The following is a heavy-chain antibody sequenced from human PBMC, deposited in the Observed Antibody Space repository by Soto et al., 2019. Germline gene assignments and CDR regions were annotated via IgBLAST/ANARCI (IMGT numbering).Heavy chain of an antibody. V-gene: IGHV3-9*01. J-gene: IGHJ3*02. CDR3: VKDISSGTNILTGRDAFDI. CDR2: ISWNSGSI. D-gene: IGHD3-9*01. CDR1: GFTFDDYA. Sequence: DVQLVESGGGLVQPGRSLRLSCAASGFTFDDYAMHWVRQAPGKGLEWVSGISWNSGSIGYADSVKGRFTISRDNAKNSLYEQMNSLRDEDTALYYCVKDISSGTNILTGRDAFDIWGQGTMVTVSS.